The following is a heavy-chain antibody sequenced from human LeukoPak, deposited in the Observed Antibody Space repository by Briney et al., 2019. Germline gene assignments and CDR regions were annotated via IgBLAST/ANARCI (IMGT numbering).Heavy chain of an antibody. CDR3: ARLGVTTSNWFDP. D-gene: IGHD4-17*01. V-gene: IGHV1-69*06. Sequence: SVKVSCKASGGTSSSYAISWVRQAPGQGLEWMGGIIPIFGTANYAQKFQGRVTITADKSTSTAYMELSSLRSEDTAVYYCARLGVTTSNWFDPWGQGTLVTVSS. CDR2: IIPIFGTA. CDR1: GGTSSSYA. J-gene: IGHJ5*02.